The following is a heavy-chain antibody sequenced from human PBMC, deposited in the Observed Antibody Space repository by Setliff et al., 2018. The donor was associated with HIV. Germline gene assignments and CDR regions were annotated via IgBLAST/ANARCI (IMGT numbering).Heavy chain of an antibody. J-gene: IGHJ3*02. D-gene: IGHD2-21*02. CDR3: ARSVVVYGGDSVPFDI. CDR1: GYTFISYA. CDR2: ITGGSGNT. V-gene: IGHV1-3*01. Sequence: ASVKVSCKASGYTFISYAIHWVRQAPGQSLEWMGWITGGSGNTKYSQNFQGRVTITTETSATTAFMELSNLKSEDTAMYYCARSVVVYGGDSVPFDIWGPGTLVTVSS.